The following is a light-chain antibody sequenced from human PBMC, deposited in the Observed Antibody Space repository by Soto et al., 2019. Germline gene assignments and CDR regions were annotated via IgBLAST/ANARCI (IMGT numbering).Light chain of an antibody. CDR3: QQYST. CDR2: KAS. J-gene: IGKJ1*01. V-gene: IGKV1-5*03. Sequence: DIQMTQSPSTLSASVGDRVTITCWASQSISSWLAWYQQKPGKAPKLLIYKASSLESGVPSRFSGSGSGTEFTLTISSLQPDDFATYYCQQYSTFGQGTKVEIK. CDR1: QSISSW.